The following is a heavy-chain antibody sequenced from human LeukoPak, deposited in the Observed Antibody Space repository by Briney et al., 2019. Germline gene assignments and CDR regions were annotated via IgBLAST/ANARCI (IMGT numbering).Heavy chain of an antibody. CDR2: IYHSGST. J-gene: IGHJ4*02. CDR3: ATTADQLTPLGY. V-gene: IGHV4-4*01. CDR1: GGSISSSNW. Sequence: SETLSLTCAVSGGSISSSNWWSWVRQPPGKGLEWIGEIYHSGSTNYNPSLKSRVTISVDKSKNQFSLKLSSVTAADTAVCCCATTADQLTPLGYWGQGTLVTVSS. D-gene: IGHD2-2*01.